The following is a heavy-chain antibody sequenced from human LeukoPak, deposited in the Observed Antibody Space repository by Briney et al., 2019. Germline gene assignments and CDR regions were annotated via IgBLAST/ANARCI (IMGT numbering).Heavy chain of an antibody. V-gene: IGHV4-59*01. CDR3: ARALFYGDYAYYYGMDV. D-gene: IGHD4-17*01. CDR1: GCPISSYY. Sequence: SETLSLTCTVSGCPISSYYWSWIRQPPGKGLEWIAYIYYSGSTNYNPSLKSRVTISVDTSKHQFSLKLSSVTAADTAVYYCARALFYGDYAYYYGMDVWGQGTTVTVSS. J-gene: IGHJ6*02. CDR2: IYYSGST.